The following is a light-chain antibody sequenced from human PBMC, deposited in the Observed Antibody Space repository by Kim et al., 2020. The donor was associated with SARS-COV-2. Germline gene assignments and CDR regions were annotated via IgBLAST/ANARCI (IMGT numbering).Light chain of an antibody. J-gene: IGLJ3*02. CDR1: SSDVGGYNR. Sequence: QSALTQPPSVSGSPGQSVTISCAGGSSDVGGYNRVSWYQQPPGTAPKLIIYEVTNRPSGVPDRFSGSKSGNTASLTISGLQAEDESDYYCSSQTNTGTWVFGGGTKVTVL. CDR2: EVT. CDR3: SSQTNTGTWV. V-gene: IGLV2-18*02.